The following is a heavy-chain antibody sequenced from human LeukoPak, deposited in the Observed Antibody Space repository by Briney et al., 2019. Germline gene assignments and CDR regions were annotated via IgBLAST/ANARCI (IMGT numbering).Heavy chain of an antibody. D-gene: IGHD6-19*01. J-gene: IGHJ4*02. CDR3: AKDSPAVAGNGIDY. CDR1: GFTFSSYG. Sequence: GGSLRLSCAASGFTFSSYGMHWVRQAPGKGLEWVAVIWYDGSNKYYADSVKGRFTISRDNSKNTLYLQMNSLRAEDTAVYYCAKDSPAVAGNGIDYWGQGTLVTVSS. V-gene: IGHV3-33*06. CDR2: IWYDGSNK.